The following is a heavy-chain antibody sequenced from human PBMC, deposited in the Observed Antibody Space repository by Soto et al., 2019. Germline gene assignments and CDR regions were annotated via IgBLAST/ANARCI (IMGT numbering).Heavy chain of an antibody. V-gene: IGHV1-69*01. CDR3: TRVLGYTFEPGKTRYYAMDV. Sequence: QVQLVQSGAEVKKPGSSVTVSCKTSGGTFSKDAINWVRQAPGQGLEWMGLLIPVFGAPIYAQKFQGRIRITADESTSKGFMDLSSLKSEDTALHYCTRVLGYTFEPGKTRYYAMDVWGQGTTGSVSS. CDR2: LIPVFGAP. D-gene: IGHD5-18*01. J-gene: IGHJ6*02. CDR1: GGTFSKDA.